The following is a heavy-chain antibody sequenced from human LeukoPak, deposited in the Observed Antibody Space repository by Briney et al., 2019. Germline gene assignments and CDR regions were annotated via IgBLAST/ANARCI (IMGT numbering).Heavy chain of an antibody. J-gene: IGHJ4*02. CDR3: AKEADGGKGPNLDY. V-gene: IGHV4-4*02. CDR1: GGSISSRNW. CDR2: NYHSGST. D-gene: IGHD4-23*01. Sequence: PSGTLSLTCAVPGGSISSRNWWHWVRQPPGKGLEWIGENYHSGSTNYNPSLKSRVTISVDESKNQFSLKLNSVTAADTAVYYCAKEADGGKGPNLDYWGQGTLVTVSS.